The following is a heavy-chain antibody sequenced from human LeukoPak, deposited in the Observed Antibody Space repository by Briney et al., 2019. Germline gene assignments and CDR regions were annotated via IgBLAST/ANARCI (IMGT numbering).Heavy chain of an antibody. D-gene: IGHD3-10*01. CDR1: GFTFSSSA. V-gene: IGHV3-23*01. CDR2: ISASGGST. J-gene: IGHJ6*02. CDR3: AKVSGRILIWPQPFGDGMDV. Sequence: GGSLRLSCAASGFTFSSSAMSWVRQVPGKGLEWVSGISASGGSTSYADSVRGRFTISRDNSKNTLYLQMNSLRVEDTAVYYCAKVSGRILIWPQPFGDGMDVWGQGTTVTVSS.